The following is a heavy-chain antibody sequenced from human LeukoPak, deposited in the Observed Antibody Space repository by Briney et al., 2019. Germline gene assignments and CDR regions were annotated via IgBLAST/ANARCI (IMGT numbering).Heavy chain of an antibody. D-gene: IGHD2-21*02. CDR1: GFTFDDYA. J-gene: IGHJ2*01. CDR2: ISHNSDTI. Sequence: PGRSLRLSCAASGFTFDDYAMHWVRQAPGKGLEWVSGISHNSDTIAYADSVKGRFTISRDNAKNSLYLQMNSLRAEDTALYYCAKDYCGGDCYSGWYFDLWGRGTLVTVSS. V-gene: IGHV3-9*01. CDR3: AKDYCGGDCYSGWYFDL.